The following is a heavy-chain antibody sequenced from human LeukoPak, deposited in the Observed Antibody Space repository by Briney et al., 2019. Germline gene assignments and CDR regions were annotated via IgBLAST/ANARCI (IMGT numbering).Heavy chain of an antibody. D-gene: IGHD1-14*01. Sequence: GGSLRLSCAASGFTFSSYSMNWVRQAPGKGLEWVSSISSSSSYIYYADSVKGRFTISRDNSKNTLYLQMNSLRAEDTAVYYCARVYRNRGDCWGQGTLVTVSS. V-gene: IGHV3-21*01. CDR3: ARVYRNRGDC. CDR2: ISSSSSYI. J-gene: IGHJ4*02. CDR1: GFTFSSYS.